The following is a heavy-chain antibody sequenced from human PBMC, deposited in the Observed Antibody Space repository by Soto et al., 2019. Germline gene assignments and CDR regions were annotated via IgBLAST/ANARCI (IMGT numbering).Heavy chain of an antibody. J-gene: IGHJ6*03. D-gene: IGHD6-19*01. CDR1: GGSISSGGYY. Sequence: PSETLSLTCTVSGGSISSGGYYWSWIRQHPGKGLEWIGYIYYSGSTYYNPSLKSRVTISVDTSKNQFSLKLSSVTAADTAVYYCARSWYRIGWFRGADPKEKNYYYYYMDVWGKGTTVTVSS. CDR3: ARSWYRIGWFRGADPKEKNYYYYYMDV. V-gene: IGHV4-31*03. CDR2: IYYSGST.